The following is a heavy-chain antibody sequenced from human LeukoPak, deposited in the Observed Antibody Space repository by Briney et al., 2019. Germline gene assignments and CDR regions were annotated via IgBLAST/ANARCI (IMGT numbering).Heavy chain of an antibody. V-gene: IGHV3-23*01. D-gene: IGHD1-26*01. J-gene: IGHJ4*02. CDR1: GFTFSTYA. Sequence: GGSLRLSCAASGFTFSTYAMSWVRQAPGKGLEWVSAISTSGGTTYYADSVKGKFTISRDNSKNTLYLQMSSLRPEDTAVYYCVRLNSGSYYDFWGQGSLVTVSS. CDR3: VRLNSGSYYDF. CDR2: ISTSGGTT.